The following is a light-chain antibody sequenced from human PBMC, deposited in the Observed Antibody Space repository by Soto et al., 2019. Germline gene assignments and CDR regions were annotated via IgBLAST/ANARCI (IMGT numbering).Light chain of an antibody. V-gene: IGLV1-51*02. CDR2: GNY. Sequence: QSVFTQPPSVSAAPGQKVTISCSGSSSNIGNNYVYWYQRRPGTAPKLLIFGNYKRPSGIPDRFSGSKSGTSATLGITGLQTGDEADYYCATWDSSLSAVVFGGGTKLTVL. CDR3: ATWDSSLSAVV. CDR1: SSNIGNNY. J-gene: IGLJ2*01.